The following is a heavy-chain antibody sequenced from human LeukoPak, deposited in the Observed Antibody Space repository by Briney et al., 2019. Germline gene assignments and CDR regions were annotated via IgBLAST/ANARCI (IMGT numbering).Heavy chain of an antibody. Sequence: GGSLRLSCAASGITFSSYGMSWVRQAPGKGLEWVSSISSTGGTTYYADSVKGRFTISRDNSKNTLYLQMNSLRAEDTAVYYCAKDLSGTLTYWGQGTLVTVSS. V-gene: IGHV3-23*01. CDR3: AKDLSGTLTY. J-gene: IGHJ4*02. CDR1: GITFSSYG. CDR2: ISSTGGTT. D-gene: IGHD1-26*01.